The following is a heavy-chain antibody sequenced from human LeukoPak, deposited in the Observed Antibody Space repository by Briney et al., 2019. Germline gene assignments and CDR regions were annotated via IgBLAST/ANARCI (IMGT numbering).Heavy chain of an antibody. CDR2: IYTSGNT. V-gene: IGHV4-61*02. Sequence: SQTLSLTCTVSGGSISSGTYYWSWIRQPAGKGLEWIGRIYTSGNTNYNPSLKSRVTISVDTSKNQFSLRLSSVTAADTAVYNCARVFGSTFGRNWFDPWGQGTLVTVSS. J-gene: IGHJ5*02. D-gene: IGHD6-13*01. CDR3: ARVFGSTFGRNWFDP. CDR1: GGSISSGTYY.